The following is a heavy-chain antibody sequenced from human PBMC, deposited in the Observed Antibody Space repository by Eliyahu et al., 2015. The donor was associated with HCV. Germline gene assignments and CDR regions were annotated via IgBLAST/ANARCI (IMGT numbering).Heavy chain of an antibody. CDR1: GGTFSSYA. CDR3: ARDSKGYCSSTSCYDVSPLYGMDV. CDR2: IIPIFGIA. D-gene: IGHD2-2*01. V-gene: IGHV1-69*04. Sequence: QVQLVQSGAEVKKPGSSVKVSCKASGGTFSSYAISWVRQAPGQGLEWMGRIIPIFGIANYAQKFQGRVTITADKSTSTAYMELSSLRSEDTAVYYCARDSKGYCSSTSCYDVSPLYGMDVWGQGTTVTVSS. J-gene: IGHJ6*02.